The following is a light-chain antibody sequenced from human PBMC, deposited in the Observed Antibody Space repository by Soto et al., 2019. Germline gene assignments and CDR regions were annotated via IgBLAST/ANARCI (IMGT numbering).Light chain of an antibody. CDR2: GAS. Sequence: EIVMTQSPATLSVSPGERATLSCRASQSVSSNLAWYQQKPGQAPRLLIFGASTRATGIPARFSGSGSGTDFAHTISSLQAEDVAVYYCQQYNKWPPVFGQGTKVEIK. CDR1: QSVSSN. J-gene: IGKJ1*01. CDR3: QQYNKWPPV. V-gene: IGKV3-15*01.